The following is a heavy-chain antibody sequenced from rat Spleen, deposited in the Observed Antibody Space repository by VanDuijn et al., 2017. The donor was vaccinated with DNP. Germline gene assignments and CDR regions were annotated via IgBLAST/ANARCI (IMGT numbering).Heavy chain of an antibody. D-gene: IGHD5-1*01. V-gene: IGHV2S12*01. CDR2: ISTGGST. CDR1: GFSLTSYG. CDR3: TRDLNWGGFFDY. Sequence: QVQLKESGPGLVQPSQTLSLTCTVSGFSLTSYGVNWVRQPPGKGLEWIATISTGGSTYYNSALKSRLSISRDTSKGQVFLKMNSLQTEDTAIYYCTRDLNWGGFFDYWGQGVMVTVSS. J-gene: IGHJ2*01.